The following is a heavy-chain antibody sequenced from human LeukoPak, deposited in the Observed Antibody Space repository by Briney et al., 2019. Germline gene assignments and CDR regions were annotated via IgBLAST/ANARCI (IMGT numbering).Heavy chain of an antibody. CDR2: IYIGGST. V-gene: IGHV3-66*01. D-gene: IGHD6-13*01. J-gene: IGHJ4*02. CDR1: GFTVSSNY. Sequence: QPGGSLRLSCAASGFTVSSNYMSWVRQAPGKGLEWVSVIYIGGSTYYADSVKGRFTISRDNSKNTLYLQMNSLKAEETAVYYCARGGPAAGRFDYWGQGTLVTVSS. CDR3: ARGGPAAGRFDY.